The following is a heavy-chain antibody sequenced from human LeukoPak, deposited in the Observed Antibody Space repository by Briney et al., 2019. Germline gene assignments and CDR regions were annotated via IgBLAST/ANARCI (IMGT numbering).Heavy chain of an antibody. V-gene: IGHV3-30*04. CDR1: GFTFSSYA. J-gene: IGHJ4*02. CDR2: ISYDGSNK. Sequence: GRSLRLSCAASGFTFSSYAMHWVRQAPGKGLEWVAVISYDGSNKYYADSVKGRFTISRDNSKNTLYLQMNSLRAEDTAVYYCARDPYNSGRLDYWGQGTLVTVSS. CDR3: ARDPYNSGRLDY. D-gene: IGHD1-26*01.